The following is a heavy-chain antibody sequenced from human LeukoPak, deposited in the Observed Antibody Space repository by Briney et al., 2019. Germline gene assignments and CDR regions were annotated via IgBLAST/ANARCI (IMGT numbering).Heavy chain of an antibody. CDR3: ARHLHYCSSTSCYLGYFDY. CDR2: IYYSGST. J-gene: IGHJ4*02. D-gene: IGHD2-2*01. V-gene: IGHV4-59*01. Sequence: SETLSLTCTVSGGSISSYYWSWIRQPPGKGLEWIGYIYYSGSTNYNPSLKSRVTISVDTSKNQFSLKLSSVTAADTAAYYCARHLHYCSSTSCYLGYFDYWGQGTLVTVSS. CDR1: GGSISSYY.